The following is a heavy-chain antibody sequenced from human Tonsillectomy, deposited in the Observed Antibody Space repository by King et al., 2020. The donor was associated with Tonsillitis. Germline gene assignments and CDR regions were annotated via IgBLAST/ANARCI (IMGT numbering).Heavy chain of an antibody. D-gene: IGHD3-22*01. CDR3: ARDGQYFYDSSGSGGFDP. Sequence: VQLVESGGGLVKPGGSLRLSCAASRFTFSSYSMNWVRQAPGKGLEWVSSISSSSSYIYYADSVKGRFTISRDNAKNSLYLQMNSLRAEDTAVYSCARDGQYFYDSSGSGGFDPWGQGTLVTVSS. CDR2: ISSSSSYI. V-gene: IGHV3-21*01. J-gene: IGHJ5*02. CDR1: RFTFSSYS.